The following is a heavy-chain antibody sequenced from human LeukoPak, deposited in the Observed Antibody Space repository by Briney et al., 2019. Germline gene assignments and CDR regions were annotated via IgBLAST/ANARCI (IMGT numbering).Heavy chain of an antibody. Sequence: GGSLRLSCAASGFTFVTYTMSWVRQIPGKGLEWVSAIRSSGDSTYYADSAKGRFTISRDSSKNTLYLQMNSLRAEDTAVYYCAKGGAVTGTMYFQYWGQGTLVTVSS. J-gene: IGHJ1*01. D-gene: IGHD6-19*01. CDR3: AKGGAVTGTMYFQY. CDR2: IRSSGDST. CDR1: GFTFVTYT. V-gene: IGHV3-23*01.